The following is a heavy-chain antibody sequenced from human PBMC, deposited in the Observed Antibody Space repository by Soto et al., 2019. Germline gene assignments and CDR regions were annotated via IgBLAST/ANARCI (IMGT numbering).Heavy chain of an antibody. CDR3: ARHGPAGMNFDY. J-gene: IGHJ4*02. V-gene: IGHV4-59*08. CDR2: IYYSGRT. CDR1: GGSISSYY. D-gene: IGHD2-2*01. Sequence: QVQLQESGPGLVKPSETLSLTCTVSGGSISSYYWSWIRQPPGKGLEWIGYIYYSGRTNYNPSLKSRVTISVDTSKNQFSLKLSSVTAADTAVYYCARHGPAGMNFDYWGQGTLVTVSS.